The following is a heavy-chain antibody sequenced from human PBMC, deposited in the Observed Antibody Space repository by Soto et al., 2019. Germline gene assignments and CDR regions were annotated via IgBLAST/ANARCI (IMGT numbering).Heavy chain of an antibody. CDR3: ARARIVDFDAFDI. CDR2: IWYDGSNK. CDR1: GFTFSSYG. J-gene: IGHJ3*02. Sequence: QVQLVESGGGVVQPGRSLRLSCAASGFTFSSYGMHWVRQAPGKGLEWVAVIWYDGSNKYYADSVKGRFTISRDNSKNTLYLQMNSLRAEATAVYYCARARIVDFDAFDIWGQGTMVTVSS. V-gene: IGHV3-33*01. D-gene: IGHD3-22*01.